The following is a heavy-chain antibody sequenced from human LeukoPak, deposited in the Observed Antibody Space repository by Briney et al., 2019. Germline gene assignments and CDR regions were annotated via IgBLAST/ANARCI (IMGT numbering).Heavy chain of an antibody. Sequence: RASVKVSCKASGYTFTGYYMHWVRQAPGQGLEWMGRINPNSGGTNYAQKFQGRVTMTRDTFISTAYMELSRLRSEDTAVYYCATEYYYGSGSYSRGAFDIWGQGTMVTVSS. CDR1: GYTFTGYY. CDR2: INPNSGGT. V-gene: IGHV1-2*06. J-gene: IGHJ3*02. CDR3: ATEYYYGSGSYSRGAFDI. D-gene: IGHD3-10*01.